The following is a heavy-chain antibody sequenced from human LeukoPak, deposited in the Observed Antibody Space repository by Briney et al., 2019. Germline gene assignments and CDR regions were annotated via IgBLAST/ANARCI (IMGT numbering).Heavy chain of an antibody. D-gene: IGHD5-24*01. CDR2: ISYDGSSK. Sequence: GGSLRLSCAASGFTFSNYGMHWVCQAPGKGLEWVALISYDGSSKYYADSVKGRFTISRDNSKNTLYLQMSSLRAEDTAVYYCAKSAGYNWGFHWGQGTLVTVSS. J-gene: IGHJ4*02. V-gene: IGHV3-30*18. CDR3: AKSAGYNWGFH. CDR1: GFTFSNYG.